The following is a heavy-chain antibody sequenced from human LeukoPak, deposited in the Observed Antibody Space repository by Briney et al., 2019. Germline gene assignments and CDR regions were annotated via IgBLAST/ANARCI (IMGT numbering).Heavy chain of an antibody. V-gene: IGHV1-2*02. CDR1: GYTFTGYY. Sequence: ASVKVSCKASGYTFTGYYMHWVRQAPGQGLEWMGWINPNSGDTNYAQKFQGRVTMTRDTSISTAYMELSRLRSDDTAVYYCARDKSGNSGWYSYFDYWGQGTMVTVSS. CDR2: INPNSGDT. D-gene: IGHD6-19*01. CDR3: ARDKSGNSGWYSYFDY. J-gene: IGHJ4*03.